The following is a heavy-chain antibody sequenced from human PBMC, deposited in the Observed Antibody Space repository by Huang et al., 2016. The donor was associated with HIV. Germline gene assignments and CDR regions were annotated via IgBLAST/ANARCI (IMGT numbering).Heavy chain of an antibody. J-gene: IGHJ3*01. CDR3: AKGGGASPRLHAFDV. CDR2: ISGSGGGT. D-gene: IGHD5-18*01. CDR1: GFTFSTYA. Sequence: EVQLLESGGGLVQPGGSLRLSCGDSGFTFSTYAMSWVRQAPGRGVVWVSGISGSGGGTYYADSVKGRFTISRDNSNNTLYLQMNSLRVEDTAVYYCAKGGGASPRLHAFDVWGQGTMVTVSS. V-gene: IGHV3-23*01.